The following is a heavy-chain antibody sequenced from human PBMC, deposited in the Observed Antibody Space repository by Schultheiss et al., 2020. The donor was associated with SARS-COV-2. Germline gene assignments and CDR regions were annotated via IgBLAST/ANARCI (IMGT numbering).Heavy chain of an antibody. J-gene: IGHJ4*02. Sequence: SETLSLTCTVSGGSISSGGYYWSWIRQHPGKGLEWIGYIYYSGSTYYNPSLKSRVTISVDTSKNQFSLKLSSVTAADTAVYYCAKFGFGAGRGYFDFWGQGTLVTVSS. CDR1: GGSISSGGYY. V-gene: IGHV4-31*03. CDR2: IYYSGST. CDR3: AKFGFGAGRGYFDF. D-gene: IGHD3-16*01.